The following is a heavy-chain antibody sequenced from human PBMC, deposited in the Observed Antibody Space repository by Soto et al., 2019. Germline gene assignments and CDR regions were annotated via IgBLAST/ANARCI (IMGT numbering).Heavy chain of an antibody. CDR3: AESGSHENGGY. D-gene: IGHD1-26*01. J-gene: IGHJ4*02. V-gene: IGHV3-30*03. CDR1: GFTFSSYG. CDR2: ISYDGSNK. Sequence: QVQLVESGGGVVQPGRSLRLSCAASGFTFSSYGMHWVRQAPGKGLEWVAVISYDGSNKYYADSVKGRFTISRDNSKNTLYLQMNSLRAEDTAVYYCAESGSHENGGYWGQGTLVTVSS.